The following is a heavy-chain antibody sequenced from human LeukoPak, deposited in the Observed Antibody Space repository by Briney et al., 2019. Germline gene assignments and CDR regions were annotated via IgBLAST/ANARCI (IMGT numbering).Heavy chain of an antibody. CDR3: AREEPEERFLFTQFDP. V-gene: IGHV3-30-3*01. J-gene: IGHJ5*02. D-gene: IGHD1-26*01. CDR1: GFTFSSYA. Sequence: GGSPRLSCAASGFTFSSYAMHWVRQAPGKGLEWVAVISYDGSNKYYADSVKGRFTISRDNSKNTLYLQMNSLRAEDTAVYYCAREEPEERFLFTQFDPWGQGTLVTVSS. CDR2: ISYDGSNK.